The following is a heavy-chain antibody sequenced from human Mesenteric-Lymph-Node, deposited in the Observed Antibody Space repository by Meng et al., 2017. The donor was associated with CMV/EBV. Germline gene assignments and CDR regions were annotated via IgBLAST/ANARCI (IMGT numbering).Heavy chain of an antibody. CDR3: TRGGVGPPDY. CDR2: LSGGGSTR. Sequence: GESLKISCAASGFTFSTYAMSWVRQVPGKGLQWVSALSGGGSTRYYADSVKGRFTISRDNSKNTMYLQMNSLRAEDTSVYYCTRGGVGPPDYWGQGALVTVSS. D-gene: IGHD1-26*01. CDR1: GFTFSTYA. V-gene: IGHV3-23*01. J-gene: IGHJ4*02.